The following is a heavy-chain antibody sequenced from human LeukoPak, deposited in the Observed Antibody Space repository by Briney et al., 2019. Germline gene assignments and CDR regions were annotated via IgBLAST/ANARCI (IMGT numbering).Heavy chain of an antibody. Sequence: GGSLRLSCAASGFTFSSYSMNWVRQAPGKGLEWVSYISSSSSTIYYADSVKGRFTISRDNAKNSLYLQMNSLRAEDTAVYYCARDIRVRPLDYRGQGTLVTVSS. CDR1: GFTFSSYS. CDR3: ARDIRVRPLDY. V-gene: IGHV3-48*01. CDR2: ISSSSSTI. J-gene: IGHJ4*02. D-gene: IGHD2-2*02.